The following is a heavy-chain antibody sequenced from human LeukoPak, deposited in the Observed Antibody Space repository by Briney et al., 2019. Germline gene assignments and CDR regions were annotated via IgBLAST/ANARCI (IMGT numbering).Heavy chain of an antibody. CDR2: MHNSGSS. D-gene: IGHD5-12*01. CDR3: ARSAEWLRNAFDI. J-gene: IGHJ3*02. V-gene: IGHV4-59*01. Sequence: SETLSLSCTVSGASTSHFYWNWIRQPPGKGLEWIGYMHNSGSSKHNPSRKSRVTISIDTSKNQFSLQLTSVTAADTAMYFCARSAEWLRNAFDIWGHGTLVIVSS. CDR1: GASTSHFY.